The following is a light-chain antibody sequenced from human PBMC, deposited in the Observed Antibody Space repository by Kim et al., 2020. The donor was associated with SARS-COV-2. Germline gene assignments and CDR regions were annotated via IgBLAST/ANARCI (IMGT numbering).Light chain of an antibody. CDR2: GKD. V-gene: IGLV3-19*01. CDR1: SLRSYY. CDR3: NSRDSSDYVV. J-gene: IGLJ2*01. Sequence: VGLGQTVRITCQGDSLRSYYATWYQQKPGQAPKVVIYGKDNRPSGVPDRFSGSSSGNTAYLTITGTQAGDEADYYCNSRDSSDYVVFGGGTQLTVL.